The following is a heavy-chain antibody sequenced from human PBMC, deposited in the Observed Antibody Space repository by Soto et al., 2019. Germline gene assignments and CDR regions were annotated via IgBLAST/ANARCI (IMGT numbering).Heavy chain of an antibody. Sequence: QVQLVQSGAEVKKPGASVKVSCKASGYTFTSYGIIWVRQAPGRGLEWMGRISAYNGNTNYAQKLQGRVTMTTDTATSTAYMELRSLRADDTAAYYCARVVGALGHWFDPCGQGTRVTVSS. D-gene: IGHD1-26*01. CDR3: ARVVGALGHWFDP. CDR1: GYTFTSYG. J-gene: IGHJ5*02. V-gene: IGHV1-18*01. CDR2: ISAYNGNT.